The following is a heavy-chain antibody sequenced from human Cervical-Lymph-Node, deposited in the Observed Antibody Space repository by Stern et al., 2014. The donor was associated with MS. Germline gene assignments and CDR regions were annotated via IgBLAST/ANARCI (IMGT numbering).Heavy chain of an antibody. Sequence: VQLQESGPGLVKPSQTLSLTCTVSGGSISSDDNYWNWIRQPPGKGLEWIGYIYFSGYTYYNPSLKSRVTMSVDTSKNQFSLKLNSVTAADTAVYYCARGEFNWFDPWGQGTLVTVSS. V-gene: IGHV4-30-4*01. J-gene: IGHJ5*02. CDR1: GGSISSDDNY. CDR2: IYFSGYT. CDR3: ARGEFNWFDP.